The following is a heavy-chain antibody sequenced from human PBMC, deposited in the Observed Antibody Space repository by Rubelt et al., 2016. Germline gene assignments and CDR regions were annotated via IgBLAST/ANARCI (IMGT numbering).Heavy chain of an antibody. D-gene: IGHD3-22*01. CDR3: ARDLVGVVITTHAAFDI. Sequence: QVQLVQSGAEVKKPGSSVKVSCKASGGTFSSYAISWVRQAPGQGLEWMGGIIPIFGTANYAQKFQGRVNMTADKSTSTAYRGLSSLRSEDTAVYYCARDLVGVVITTHAAFDIWGQGTMVTVSS. J-gene: IGHJ3*02. CDR1: GGTFSSYA. CDR2: IIPIFGTA. V-gene: IGHV1-69*06.